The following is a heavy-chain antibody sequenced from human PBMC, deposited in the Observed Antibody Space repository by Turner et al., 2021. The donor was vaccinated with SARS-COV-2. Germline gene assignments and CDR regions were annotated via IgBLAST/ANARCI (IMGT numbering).Heavy chain of an antibody. J-gene: IGHJ4*02. CDR1: GFTFRSYA. V-gene: IGHV3-23*01. CDR3: AKAWRIVVLNHFDY. CDR2: MSGSGGST. Sequence: EVQLLASGGGLVQPGGSLRLSCAASGFTFRSYAMCWVRQAPGKGLEWVSGMSGSGGSTYYAESGKGRFTISRDNSKNTLYLQMNRLGAEDTAVYYCAKAWRIVVLNHFDYWGQGTLVTVSS. D-gene: IGHD3-22*01.